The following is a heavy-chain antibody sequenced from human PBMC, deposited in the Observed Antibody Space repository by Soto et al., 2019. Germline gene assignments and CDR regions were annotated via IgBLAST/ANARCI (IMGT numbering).Heavy chain of an antibody. D-gene: IGHD3-22*01. V-gene: IGHV3-33*01. J-gene: IGHJ4*02. Sequence: QVQLVESGGGVVQPGRSLRLSCAASGFTFSSYGMHWVRQAPGKGLEWVAVIWYDGSNKYYADSVKGRFTISRDNSKNTLYLQMNSLRAEDTAVYYCVREGIYYDRYFDYWGQGTLVTVSS. CDR3: VREGIYYDRYFDY. CDR2: IWYDGSNK. CDR1: GFTFSSYG.